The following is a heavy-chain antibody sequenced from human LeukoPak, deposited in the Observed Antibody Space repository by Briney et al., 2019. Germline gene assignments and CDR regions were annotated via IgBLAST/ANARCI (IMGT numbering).Heavy chain of an antibody. V-gene: IGHV1-69*06. D-gene: IGHD6-13*01. CDR1: GYTFTSYG. J-gene: IGHJ5*02. CDR2: IIPIFGTA. CDR3: ATVAQLVGGWFDP. Sequence: GASVKVSCKASGYTFTSYGISWVRQAPGQGLEWMGGIIPIFGTANYAQKFQGRVTITADKSTSTAYMELSSLRSEDTAVYYCATVAQLVGGWFDPWGQGTLVTVSS.